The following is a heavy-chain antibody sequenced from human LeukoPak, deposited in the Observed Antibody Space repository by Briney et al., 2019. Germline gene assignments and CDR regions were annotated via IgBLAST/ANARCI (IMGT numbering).Heavy chain of an antibody. V-gene: IGHV3-48*03. CDR2: ISSSGSTI. CDR3: AELGITMIGGV. CDR1: GFTFSSYE. D-gene: IGHD3-10*02. Sequence: GGSLRLSCAASGFTFSSYEMNWVRQAPGKGLEWVSYISSSGSTIYYADSVKGRFTISRDNAKHSLYLQMNSLRAEDTAVYYCAELGITMIGGVWGKGTTVTVSS. J-gene: IGHJ6*04.